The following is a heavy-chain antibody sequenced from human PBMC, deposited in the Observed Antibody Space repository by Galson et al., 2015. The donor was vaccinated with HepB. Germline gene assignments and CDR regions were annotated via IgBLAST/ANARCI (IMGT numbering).Heavy chain of an antibody. V-gene: IGHV1-18*04. CDR3: ASPRGDYQLSRTSYYCAMDV. D-gene: IGHD2-2*01. Sequence: SVKVSCKASGYTFPTYGITWVRQAPGQGLEWMGWINIYNGNTNYAHEVQGRFSMTTDTSTSTAYMELRSLTSDDTAVYYCASPRGDYQLSRTSYYCAMDVWGQGTTVTVSS. CDR2: INIYNGNT. J-gene: IGHJ6*02. CDR1: GYTFPTYG.